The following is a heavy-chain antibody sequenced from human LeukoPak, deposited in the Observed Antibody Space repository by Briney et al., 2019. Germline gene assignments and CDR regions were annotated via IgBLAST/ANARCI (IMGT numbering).Heavy chain of an antibody. D-gene: IGHD6-13*01. Sequence: PGGSLRLSCAASGFSFSGHWMHWARQLPGKGLVWVSRISPTVSTTSYADSVKGRFTVSRDNAKNTLYLQVNNLRAEDTAVYYCARGPSSNWSGLDFWGQGTLLTVSS. CDR3: ARGPSSNWSGLDF. CDR2: ISPTVSTT. V-gene: IGHV3-74*01. J-gene: IGHJ4*02. CDR1: GFSFSGHW.